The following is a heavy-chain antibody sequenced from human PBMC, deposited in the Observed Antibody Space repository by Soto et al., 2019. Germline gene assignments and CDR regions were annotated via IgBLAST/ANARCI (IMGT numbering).Heavy chain of an antibody. V-gene: IGHV4-30-4*01. Sequence: PSETLSLTCTVSGGSISSGDYYWSWIRQPPGKGLEWIGYIYYSGSTYYNPSLKSRVTISVDTSKNHFSLKLSSVTAADTAVYYCAREGALARIDYGDTTFDYWGQGTLVTVSS. CDR2: IYYSGST. CDR3: AREGALARIDYGDTTFDY. D-gene: IGHD4-17*01. CDR1: GGSISSGDYY. J-gene: IGHJ4*02.